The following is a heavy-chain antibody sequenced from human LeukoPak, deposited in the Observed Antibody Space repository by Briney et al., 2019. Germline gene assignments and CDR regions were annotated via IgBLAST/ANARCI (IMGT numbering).Heavy chain of an antibody. Sequence: PSETLSLTCTVSGGSISSSNYYWGWIRQPPGKELEWIGSLYYSGSTYYNPSLKSRVTISVDTSKNQFSLRLSSVTAADTAVYYCATSGSYSNYALDYWGQGTLVAVSS. J-gene: IGHJ4*02. CDR1: GGSISSSNYY. D-gene: IGHD4-11*01. V-gene: IGHV4-39*01. CDR3: ATSGSYSNYALDY. CDR2: LYYSGST.